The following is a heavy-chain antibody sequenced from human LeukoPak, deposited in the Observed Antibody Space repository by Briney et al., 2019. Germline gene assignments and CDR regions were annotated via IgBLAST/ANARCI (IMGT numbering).Heavy chain of an antibody. CDR1: GYTFTSYY. J-gene: IGHJ4*02. CDR2: INPSGGST. V-gene: IGHV1-46*01. D-gene: IGHD2-21*02. Sequence: ASVKVSCKASGYTFTSYYMHWVRQAPGQGLEWMGIINPSGGSTSYAQKFQSRVTMTRDTSTSTVYMELSSLRSEDTAVYYCARAGSDYCGGDCPKFDYWGQGTLVTVSS. CDR3: ARAGSDYCGGDCPKFDY.